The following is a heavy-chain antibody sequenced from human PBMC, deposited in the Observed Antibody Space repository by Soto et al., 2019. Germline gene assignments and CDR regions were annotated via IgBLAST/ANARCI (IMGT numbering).Heavy chain of an antibody. CDR3: ARHKGGYYSGVDV. D-gene: IGHD3-16*01. Sequence: SETLSLTCTVSGGSISSNIYYWAWIRQPPGKGLEWIGNIYYSGTTYYNPSLKSRVTISVDTSKNQFSLKLSSVTAADTAVYYCARHKGGYYSGVDVWGQGTTVTVS. J-gene: IGHJ6*02. CDR1: GGSISSNIYY. V-gene: IGHV4-39*01. CDR2: IYYSGTT.